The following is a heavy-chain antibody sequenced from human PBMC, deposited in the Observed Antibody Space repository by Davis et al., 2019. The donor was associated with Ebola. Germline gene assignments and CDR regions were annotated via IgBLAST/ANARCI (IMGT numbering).Heavy chain of an antibody. CDR1: GFTFSSYR. D-gene: IGHD3-9*01. J-gene: IGHJ6*03. CDR2: INRDGSSV. CDR3: VRAGYVDGSGYYMDV. Sequence: HTGGSLRLSCAASGFTFSSYRMHWVRQAPGKGLVWVSRINRDGSSVSYVDSVKGRFTISRDNAKNTVYLQMNSLRAEDTAVYYCVRAGYVDGSGYYMDVWGRGTTVTVSS. V-gene: IGHV3-74*01.